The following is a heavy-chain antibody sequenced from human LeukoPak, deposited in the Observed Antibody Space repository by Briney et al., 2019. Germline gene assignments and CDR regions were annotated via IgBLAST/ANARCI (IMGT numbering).Heavy chain of an antibody. J-gene: IGHJ4*02. Sequence: GGSLRLSCIASGFTFSSYEMSWVRQAPGKGLEWVSYISSSSGIFYADSVKGRYTISRDNAKNSLYLQMNSLRAEDTAVYYCARGFSYWGQGTLVTVSS. V-gene: IGHV3-48*03. CDR2: ISSSSGI. CDR1: GFTFSSYE. CDR3: ARGFSY.